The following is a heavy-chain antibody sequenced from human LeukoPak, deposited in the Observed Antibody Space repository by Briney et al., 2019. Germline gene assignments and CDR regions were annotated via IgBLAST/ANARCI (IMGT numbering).Heavy chain of an antibody. J-gene: IGHJ4*02. CDR2: INHSGST. Sequence: PSETLSLTCAVYGGSFSGYYWSWIRQPPGKGLEWIGEINHSGSTNYNPSLKSRVTISVDTSKNQFSLKLSSVTAADTAVYYCARGPDPQEHGYSYTYYWGQGNLVTVSS. V-gene: IGHV4-34*01. CDR3: ARGPDPQEHGYSYTYY. CDR1: GGSFSGYY. D-gene: IGHD5-12*01.